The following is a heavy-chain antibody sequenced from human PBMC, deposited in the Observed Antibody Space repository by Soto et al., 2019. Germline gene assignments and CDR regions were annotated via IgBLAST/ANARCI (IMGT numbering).Heavy chain of an antibody. D-gene: IGHD3-22*01. Sequence: SETLSLTCTVSGGSISSGAYYWIWIRQPPGKGLDWIGYIYYSGSTYYNPSLKSRVTISVDTSKNQFSLKLSSVTAADTAVYYCARGSSGYYTDYWGQGTLVTVSS. CDR3: ARGSSGYYTDY. CDR2: IYYSGST. V-gene: IGHV4-30-4*01. J-gene: IGHJ4*02. CDR1: GGSISSGAYY.